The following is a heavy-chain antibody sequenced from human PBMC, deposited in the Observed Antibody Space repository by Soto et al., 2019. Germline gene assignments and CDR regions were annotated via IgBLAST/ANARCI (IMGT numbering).Heavy chain of an antibody. D-gene: IGHD2-2*01. CDR1: RFTFSTYE. J-gene: IGHJ4*02. V-gene: IGHV3-48*03. CDR3: VRYCSTTLCNGVATRTFDY. CDR2: ISSGGSTV. Sequence: LRLSCVASRFTFSTYEMHWVRQAPGKGLEWVSYISSGGSTVYYADSVKGRFTISRDDTRNSLYLQMNSLRDEDTALYYCVRYCSTTLCNGVATRTFDYWGQGTLVTVSS.